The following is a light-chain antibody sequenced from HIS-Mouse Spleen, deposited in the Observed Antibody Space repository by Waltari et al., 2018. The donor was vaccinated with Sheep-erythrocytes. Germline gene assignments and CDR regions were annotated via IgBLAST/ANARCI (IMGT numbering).Light chain of an antibody. CDR2: GKN. CDR1: SLRSYY. Sequence: SSELTQDPAVSVALGQTVRITCQGDSLRSYYASWYPQKPGQAPVLVIYGKNNRPSGIPDRFSGSSSGNTASLTITGAQAEDEADYYCSSYAGSNNLRLVFGGGTKLTVL. J-gene: IGLJ2*01. V-gene: IGLV3-19*01. CDR3: SSYAGSNNLRLV.